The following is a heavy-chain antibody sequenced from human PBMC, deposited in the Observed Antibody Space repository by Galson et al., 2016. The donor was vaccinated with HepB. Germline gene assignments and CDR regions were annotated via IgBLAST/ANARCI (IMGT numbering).Heavy chain of an antibody. CDR3: ATTPKDGGDGSNYGFDY. V-gene: IGHV3-23*01. CDR2: ISGNADGT. CDR1: GFTFSSYA. Sequence: SLRLSCAASGFTFSSYAMNWVRQAPGKGLEWVSTISGNADGTFYADSVRGRFTTSRDSSRNTLFLQMNSLTSEDTALYFCATTPKDGGDGSNYGFDYWGPGTLVTVSS. J-gene: IGHJ4*02. D-gene: IGHD5-24*01.